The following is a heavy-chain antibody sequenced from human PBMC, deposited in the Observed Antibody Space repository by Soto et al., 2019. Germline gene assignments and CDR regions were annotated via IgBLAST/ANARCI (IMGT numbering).Heavy chain of an antibody. D-gene: IGHD4-17*01. CDR1: GGSFSGYY. V-gene: IGHV4-34*01. J-gene: IGHJ4*02. CDR2: INHSGST. Sequence: SETLSLTCAVYGGSFSGYYWSWIRQPPGKGLEWIGEINHSGSTNYNPSLKSRVTISVDTSKNQFSLKLSSVTAADTAVYYCARVGTVTTCCDYWGQGTLVTVSS. CDR3: ARVGTVTTCCDY.